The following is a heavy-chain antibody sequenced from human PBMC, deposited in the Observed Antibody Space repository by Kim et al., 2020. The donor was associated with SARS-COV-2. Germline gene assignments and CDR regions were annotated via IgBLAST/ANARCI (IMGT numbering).Heavy chain of an antibody. V-gene: IGHV3-74*01. D-gene: IGHD3-10*01. CDR1: GFTFSSHW. CDR2: INHDGSFR. J-gene: IGHJ3*02. Sequence: GGSLRLSCAASGFTFSSHWMHWVREAPGKGLMWISNINHDGSFRSYADSVKGRFTVSRDNAKNTLYLQMNSLRTEDTAIYYCSRDACEHGSGGSDIWGPGTRVTV. CDR3: SRDACEHGSGGSDI.